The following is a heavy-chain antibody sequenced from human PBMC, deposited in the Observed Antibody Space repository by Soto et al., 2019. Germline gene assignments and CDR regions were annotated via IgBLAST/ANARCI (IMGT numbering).Heavy chain of an antibody. D-gene: IGHD3-9*01. Sequence: QVQLQQWGAGLLKPSETLSLTCAVYGGSFSGYYWCWIRQPPGTGLEWVGEINHSGSTNYNPSLKSRVTISVDTSKNQFCLKLSSVTAADTAVYYCARGRSLLYFDWSNYYYGMEVWGQGTTVTVSS. CDR2: INHSGST. V-gene: IGHV4-34*01. CDR3: ARGRSLLYFDWSNYYYGMEV. CDR1: GGSFSGYY. J-gene: IGHJ6*02.